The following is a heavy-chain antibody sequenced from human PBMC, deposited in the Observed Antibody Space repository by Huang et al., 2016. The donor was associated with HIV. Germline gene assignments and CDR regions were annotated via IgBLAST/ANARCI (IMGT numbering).Heavy chain of an antibody. Sequence: QVQLQESGPGLLKSSETLSLTCPLSGGSISGFYWSWIRQPAGKGLDWIGRVSASGSTYDNPSLKRRVTMSIDTSKNQFSLNVTSVTAADSAMYYCATDYRDGFDVWGQGTMVTVSS. J-gene: IGHJ3*01. CDR1: GGSISGFY. CDR2: VSASGST. D-gene: IGHD3-10*01. V-gene: IGHV4-4*07. CDR3: ATDYRDGFDV.